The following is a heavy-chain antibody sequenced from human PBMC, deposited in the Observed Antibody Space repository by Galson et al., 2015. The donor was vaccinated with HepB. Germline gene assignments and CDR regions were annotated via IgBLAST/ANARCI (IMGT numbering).Heavy chain of an antibody. CDR3: ARGVATIPYDY. D-gene: IGHD5-12*01. CDR2: IYSGGST. Sequence: SLRLSCAASGFTVSSNYMSWVRQAPGKGLEWVSVIYSGGSTYYADSVKGRFTISRDNSKNTLYLQQNSLRAEDTAVYYCARGVATIPYDYWGQGTLVTVSS. J-gene: IGHJ4*02. CDR1: GFTVSSNY. V-gene: IGHV3-53*01.